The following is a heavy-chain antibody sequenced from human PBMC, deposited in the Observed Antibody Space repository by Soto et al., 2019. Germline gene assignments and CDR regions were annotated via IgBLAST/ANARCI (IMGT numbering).Heavy chain of an antibody. CDR3: GRGDGFFTNS. J-gene: IGHJ4*02. CDR2: IKGDGSEK. Sequence: EVQLVESGGDLVQPGGSLRLSCAASGVTFSVTWMTWVRQAPGKGLEWVATIKGDGSEKHYVDSAKGRFTISRDNAKNSVYLQMNSLRVDDTAVYYCGRGDGFFTNSWGQGTLVTVSS. D-gene: IGHD3-3*01. V-gene: IGHV3-7*04. CDR1: GVTFSVTW.